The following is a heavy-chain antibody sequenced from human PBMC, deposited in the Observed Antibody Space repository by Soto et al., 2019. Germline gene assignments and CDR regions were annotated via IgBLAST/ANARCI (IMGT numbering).Heavy chain of an antibody. CDR3: ALFGELPRRDY. V-gene: IGHV3-21*01. CDR2: ISSSSSYI. D-gene: IGHD3-10*01. J-gene: IGHJ4*02. Sequence: EVQLVESGGGLVKPGGSLRLSCAASGFTFSSYSMNWVRQAPGKGLEWVSSISSSSSYIYYADSVKGRFTISRDNAKNSLYLKMNSLRAEDTAVSYCALFGELPRRDYWGQGTLVTVSS. CDR1: GFTFSSYS.